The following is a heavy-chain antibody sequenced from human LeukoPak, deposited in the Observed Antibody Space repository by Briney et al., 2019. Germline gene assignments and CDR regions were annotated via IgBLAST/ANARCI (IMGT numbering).Heavy chain of an antibody. Sequence: GASVKVSCKASGYTFTSYGISWVRQAPGQGLEWMGWISAYNGNTNYAQKLQGRVTMTTDTFTSTAYMELRSLRSDDTAVYYCARLTIPLYYDFWSGYDYYFDYWGQGTLVTVSS. CDR1: GYTFTSYG. D-gene: IGHD3-3*01. V-gene: IGHV1-18*01. J-gene: IGHJ4*02. CDR3: ARLTIPLYYDFWSGYDYYFDY. CDR2: ISAYNGNT.